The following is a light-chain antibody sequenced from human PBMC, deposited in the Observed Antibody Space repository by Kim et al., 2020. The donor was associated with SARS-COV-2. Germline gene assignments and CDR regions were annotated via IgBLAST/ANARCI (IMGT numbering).Light chain of an antibody. Sequence: GKTVTIACTRSSGNTASTYVQWYQQRPGSAPTTVIYEDNQRPSGVPDRFSGSIDSSYNSASLTISGLKAEDEADYFCQSYDDSNQVFGGGTQLTVL. J-gene: IGLJ3*02. CDR1: SGNTASTY. CDR3: QSYDDSNQV. CDR2: EDN. V-gene: IGLV6-57*03.